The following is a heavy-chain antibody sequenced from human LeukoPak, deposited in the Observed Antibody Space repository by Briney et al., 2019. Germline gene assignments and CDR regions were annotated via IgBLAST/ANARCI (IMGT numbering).Heavy chain of an antibody. CDR2: ISAYNGNT. CDR1: GHTFTSYG. J-gene: IGHJ4*02. D-gene: IGHD3-10*01. CDR3: ARETYYYGSGGYYVDY. Sequence: ASVKVSCKASGHTFTSYGISWVRQAPGQGLEWMGWISAYNGNTNYAQKLQGRVTMTTDTSTSTAYMELRSLRSDDTAVYYCARETYYYGSGGYYVDYWGQGTLVTVSS. V-gene: IGHV1-18*01.